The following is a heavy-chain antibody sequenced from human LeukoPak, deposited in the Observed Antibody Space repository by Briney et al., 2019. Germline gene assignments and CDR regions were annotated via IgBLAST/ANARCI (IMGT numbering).Heavy chain of an antibody. J-gene: IGHJ4*02. CDR2: ISGSGGST. V-gene: IGHV3-23*01. CDR1: GFTFSSYA. Sequence: GGSLRLSCAASGFTFSSYAMSWVRQAPGKGLEWVSAISGSGGSTYYADSVKGRFTISRDNSKNTLYLQMNSLRAEDTAVYYCAKEGRRGVGVGLLWFGEPKGGFDYWGQGTLVTVSS. D-gene: IGHD3-10*01. CDR3: AKEGRRGVGVGLLWFGEPKGGFDY.